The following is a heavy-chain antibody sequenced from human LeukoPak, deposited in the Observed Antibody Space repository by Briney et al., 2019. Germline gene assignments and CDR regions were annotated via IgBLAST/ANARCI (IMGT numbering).Heavy chain of an antibody. CDR1: GGSISSYY. CDR3: ARVEEGYGSGRRENYYYYYMDV. J-gene: IGHJ6*03. D-gene: IGHD3-10*01. Sequence: SETLSLTCTVSGGSISSYYWSWIRQPPGKGLEWIGYIYYSGSTNYNPSLKSRVTISVDTSKNQFSLKLSSVTAANTAVYYCARVEEGYGSGRRENYYYYYMDVWGKGTTVTISS. V-gene: IGHV4-59*01. CDR2: IYYSGST.